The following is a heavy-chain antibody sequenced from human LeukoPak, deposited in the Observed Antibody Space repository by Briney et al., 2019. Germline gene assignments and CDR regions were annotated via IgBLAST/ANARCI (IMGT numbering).Heavy chain of an antibody. Sequence: SETLSLTCTVSGYSISTGYYWDWIRQPPGKGLERIGTFYHGGSTYYNPSLKSRVTISVDTSKNQFSLNLTSVTAADTAVYYCARDRGRPNWFDPWGQGTLVSVSS. D-gene: IGHD3-10*01. CDR3: ARDRGRPNWFDP. CDR1: GYSISTGYY. V-gene: IGHV4-38-2*02. J-gene: IGHJ5*02. CDR2: FYHGGST.